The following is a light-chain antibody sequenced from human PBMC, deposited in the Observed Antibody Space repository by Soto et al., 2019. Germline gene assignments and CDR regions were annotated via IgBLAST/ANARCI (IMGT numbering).Light chain of an antibody. CDR1: SSDVGGYNY. Sequence: QSALTQPRSVSGSPGQSVTISCTGTSSDVGGYNYVSWYQQHPGKAPKLMIYDVSKRPSGVPDRFSGSKSGNTASLTISGLQAEDEADYYCCSSAGSHTLVGGGTKVTVL. V-gene: IGLV2-11*01. J-gene: IGLJ2*01. CDR3: CSSAGSHTL. CDR2: DVS.